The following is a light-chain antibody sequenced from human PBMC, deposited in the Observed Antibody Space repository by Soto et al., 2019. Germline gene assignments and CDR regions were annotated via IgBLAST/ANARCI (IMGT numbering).Light chain of an antibody. CDR2: ENN. J-gene: IGLJ1*01. CDR3: AGWDGSLKGFV. V-gene: IGLV1-44*01. CDR1: ASNIGRDP. Sequence: QSVLTQPPSASGAPEQRVTISCSGSASNIGRDPVNWYQQVPGTAPKLLIYENNHRPSGVPDRFSGSKSGTSGSLVISGLQSEDEAEYFCAGWDGSLKGFVFGTGTKVTVL.